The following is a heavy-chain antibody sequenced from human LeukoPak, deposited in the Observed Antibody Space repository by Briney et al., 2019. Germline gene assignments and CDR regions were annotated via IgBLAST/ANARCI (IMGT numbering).Heavy chain of an antibody. CDR1: GYSFTSYW. V-gene: IGHV5-51*01. CDR2: IYPGDSDT. CDR3: ARSPDSSSRAFWFDP. Sequence: GESLKISCKGSGYSFTSYWIGWVRQIPGKGLEWMGIIYPGDSDTRYSPSFQGQVTISADKSISTAYLQWSSLKASDTAMYYCARSPDSSSRAFWFDPWGQGTLVTDPS. J-gene: IGHJ5*02. D-gene: IGHD6-13*01.